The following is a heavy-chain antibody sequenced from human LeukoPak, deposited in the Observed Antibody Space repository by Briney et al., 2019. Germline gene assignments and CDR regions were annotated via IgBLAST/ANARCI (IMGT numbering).Heavy chain of an antibody. D-gene: IGHD2-15*01. CDR2: IYYSGST. CDR1: GGSISSSSYY. V-gene: IGHV4-39*01. CDR3: ARQRLLLSNWFDP. J-gene: IGHJ5*02. Sequence: SETLSLTCTASGGSISSSSYYWGWIRQPPGKGLEWIGSIYYSGSTYYNPSLKSRVTISVDTSKNQFSLKLSSVTAADTAVYYCARQRLLLSNWFDPWGQGTLVTVSS.